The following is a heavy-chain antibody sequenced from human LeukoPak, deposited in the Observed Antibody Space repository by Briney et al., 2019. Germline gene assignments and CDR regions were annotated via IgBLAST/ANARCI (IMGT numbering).Heavy chain of an antibody. D-gene: IGHD3-3*01. J-gene: IGHJ4*02. Sequence: GGSLRLSCAASGFTFSNAWMSWVRQAPGEGVEWVGRIKSKTDGGTTDYAAPVKGRFTISRDDSKNTLYLQMNSLKTEDTAVYYCTTVARSLRFLEWLLYYFDYWGQGTLVTVSS. CDR2: IKSKTDGGTT. V-gene: IGHV3-15*01. CDR1: GFTFSNAW. CDR3: TTVARSLRFLEWLLYYFDY.